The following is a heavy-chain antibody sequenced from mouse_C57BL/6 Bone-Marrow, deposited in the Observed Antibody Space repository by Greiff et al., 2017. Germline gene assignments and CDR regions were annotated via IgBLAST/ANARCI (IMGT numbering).Heavy chain of an antibody. CDR3: ARSRGLRRQFAY. V-gene: IGHV1-54*01. CDR1: GYAFTNYL. Sequence: QVQLQQSGAELVRPGTSVKVSCKASGYAFTNYLIEWVKQRPGQGLEWIGVINPGRGGTNYNEKFKGKATLTADKSSSTAYMQLSSLTSEDSAVYFCARSRGLRRQFAYWGQGTLVTVSA. D-gene: IGHD2-4*01. J-gene: IGHJ3*01. CDR2: INPGRGGT.